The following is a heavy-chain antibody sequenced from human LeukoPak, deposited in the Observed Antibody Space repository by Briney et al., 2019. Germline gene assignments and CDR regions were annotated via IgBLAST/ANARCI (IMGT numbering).Heavy chain of an antibody. Sequence: GGSLRLSCAASGFTFSSYSMNRVRQAPGKGLEWVSYISSSSSTIYYADSVKGRFTISRDNSKNTLYLQLNNLRAEDTAVYYCARASIAAAGYYFDYWGQGTLVTVSS. CDR3: ARASIAAAGYYFDY. D-gene: IGHD6-13*01. V-gene: IGHV3-48*01. CDR2: ISSSSSTI. J-gene: IGHJ4*02. CDR1: GFTFSSYS.